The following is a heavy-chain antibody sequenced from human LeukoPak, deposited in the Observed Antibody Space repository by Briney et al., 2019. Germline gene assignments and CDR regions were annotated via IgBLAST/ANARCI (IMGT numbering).Heavy chain of an antibody. CDR1: GGSISSADYY. V-gene: IGHV4-30-4*08. Sequence: SETLSLTCTVSGGSISSADYYWSWIRQPPGKGLEWIGYGYYSGRTYYNPSLKSRLIISLDTSKNHFSLNLSSVTAADTAVYFCARDVRRRGASNYFDNWGQGTLVTVSS. CDR3: ARDVRRRGASNYFDN. J-gene: IGHJ4*02. D-gene: IGHD2-2*01. CDR2: GYYSGRT.